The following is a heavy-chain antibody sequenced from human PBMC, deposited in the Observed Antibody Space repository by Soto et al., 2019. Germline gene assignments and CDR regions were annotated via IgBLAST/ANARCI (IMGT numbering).Heavy chain of an antibody. CDR3: ASEVSSTDGMDV. D-gene: IGHD2-15*01. Sequence: ETLSLTCTVSGDSSVSSSSYYWGWIRQPPGKGLEWIGSIYYTGNTFYSPSFRSRLTISVDSSKSQFSLKLRSVTAADTATYYCASEVSSTDGMDVWGQGTTVTVSS. CDR2: IYYTGNT. V-gene: IGHV4-39*01. CDR1: GDSSVSSSSYY. J-gene: IGHJ6*02.